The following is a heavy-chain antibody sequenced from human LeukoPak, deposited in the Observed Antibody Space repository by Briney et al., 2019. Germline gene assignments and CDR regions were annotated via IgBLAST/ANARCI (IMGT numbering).Heavy chain of an antibody. CDR1: GFTFRDHY. D-gene: IGHD1-26*01. V-gene: IGHV3-72*01. J-gene: IGHJ3*01. CDR2: IRNRANSYTT. Sequence: GGSLRLSCAASGFTFRDHYMDWVRQAPGKGLEWVGRIRNRANSYTTEYAASVEDRFTISRDDSKNSLYLQMNSLKVEDTAVYYCARYSGTYAFDVWGRGTMVTVSS. CDR3: ARYSGTYAFDV.